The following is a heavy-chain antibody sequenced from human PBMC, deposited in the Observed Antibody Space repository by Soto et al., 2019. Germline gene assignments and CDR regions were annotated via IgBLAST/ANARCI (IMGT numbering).Heavy chain of an antibody. CDR2: LYYTGNT. V-gene: IGHV4-59*01. CDR1: GAPIAVFY. D-gene: IGHD3-10*01. CDR3: ARGGSEGGLDI. J-gene: IGHJ6*02. Sequence: QLQESGPGVVKPSETLSLTCTVSGAPIAVFYWTWIRQAPGKGPEWSGYLYYTGNTNYSPSLTSRVAMSMDTSKKHIYLPLPSATAADTAVYFCARGGSEGGLDIWGQGTTVTVSS.